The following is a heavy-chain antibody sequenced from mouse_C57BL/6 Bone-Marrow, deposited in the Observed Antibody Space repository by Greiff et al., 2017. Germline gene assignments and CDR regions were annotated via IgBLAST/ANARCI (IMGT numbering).Heavy chain of an antibody. V-gene: IGHV10-3*01. J-gene: IGHJ4*01. CDR1: GFTFNTYA. CDR3: VRDDYGNYVGAMDY. Sequence: EVQGVESGGGLVQPKGSLKLSCAASGFTFNTYAMHWVRQAPGKGLEWVARIRSKSSNYATYYADSVKDRFTISRDESQSMLYLQMNNLKTEDTAIYYCVRDDYGNYVGAMDYWGQGTSVTVSS. CDR2: IRSKSSNYAT. D-gene: IGHD2-1*01.